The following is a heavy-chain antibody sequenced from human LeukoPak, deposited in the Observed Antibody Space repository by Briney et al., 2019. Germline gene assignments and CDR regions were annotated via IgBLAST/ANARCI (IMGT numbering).Heavy chain of an antibody. J-gene: IGHJ4*02. D-gene: IGHD3-22*01. CDR3: ARDTYYYDSSGYYPPDY. CDR2: ISSSSSYI. Sequence: GGSLRLSCAASGFTFSSYSMNWVRQAPGKGLEWASSISSSSSYIYYADSVKGRFTISRDNAKNSLYLQMNSLRAEDTAVYYCARDTYYYDSSGYYPPDYWGQGTLVTVSS. V-gene: IGHV3-21*01. CDR1: GFTFSSYS.